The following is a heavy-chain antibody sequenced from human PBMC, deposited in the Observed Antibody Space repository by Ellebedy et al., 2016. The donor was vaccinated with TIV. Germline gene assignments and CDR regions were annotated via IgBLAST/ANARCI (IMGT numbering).Heavy chain of an antibody. V-gene: IGHV3-23*01. J-gene: IGHJ4*02. D-gene: IGHD5-18*01. CDR1: GFTFSSAA. CDR3: AKDIELSY. CDR2: ISSSGRNT. Sequence: GESLKISXAASGFTFSSAAMSWVRQAPGKGLEWVSLISSSGRNTYYTDSVKGRFTISRDDSKNTLYLQMNSLRAEDTAAYYCAKDIELSYWGQGSLVTVSS.